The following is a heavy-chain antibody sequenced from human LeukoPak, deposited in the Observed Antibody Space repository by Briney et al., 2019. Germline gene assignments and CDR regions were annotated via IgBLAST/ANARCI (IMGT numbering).Heavy chain of an antibody. J-gene: IGHJ3*02. D-gene: IGHD5-18*01. CDR1: GFTFSSYA. V-gene: IGHV3-64*04. Sequence: GGSLRLSCSASGFTFSSYAMHWVRQAPGKGLEYVSAISSNGGSTNFADSVKGRFTLSRDNSKNTLYLQMNSLRAEDTAVYYCARVARGYSYGWDAFDIWGQGTMVTVSS. CDR2: ISSNGGST. CDR3: ARVARGYSYGWDAFDI.